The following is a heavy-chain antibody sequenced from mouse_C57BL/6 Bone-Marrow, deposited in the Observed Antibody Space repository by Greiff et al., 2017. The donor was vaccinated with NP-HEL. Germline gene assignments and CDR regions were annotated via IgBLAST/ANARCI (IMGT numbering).Heavy chain of an antibody. Sequence: VQLQQSGPGLVQPSQSLSITCTVSGFSLTSYGVHWVRQSPGKGLEWLGVIWSGGSTDYNAAFISRLSISKDNSKSQVFFKMNSLQADDTAIYYCARKHHYYGSSYGWYFDVWGTGTTVTVSS. CDR2: IWSGGST. D-gene: IGHD1-1*01. V-gene: IGHV2-2*01. J-gene: IGHJ1*03. CDR3: ARKHHYYGSSYGWYFDV. CDR1: GFSLTSYG.